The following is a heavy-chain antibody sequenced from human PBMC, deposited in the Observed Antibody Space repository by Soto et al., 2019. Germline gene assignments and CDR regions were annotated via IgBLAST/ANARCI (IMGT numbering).Heavy chain of an antibody. CDR2: MSHSGGT. D-gene: IGHD1-1*01. J-gene: IGHJ3*02. V-gene: IGHV4-34*01. CDR1: GGSVNSGNYY. Sequence: QVQLQQWGAGLLKPSETLSLTCAVFGGSVNSGNYYWSWIRQPPGKGLEWIGEMSHSGGTHFNPSLKSRVTISVDTSKNQFSLKMSCVTAADTALYYCARVGRGTATTVVDAFDIWGPGTMVTVSS. CDR3: ARVGRGTATTVVDAFDI.